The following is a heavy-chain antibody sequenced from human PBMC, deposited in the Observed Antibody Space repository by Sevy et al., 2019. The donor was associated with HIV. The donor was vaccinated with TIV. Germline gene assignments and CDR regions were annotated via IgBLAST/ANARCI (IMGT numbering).Heavy chain of an antibody. CDR2: ISYDGSNK. CDR3: ARDPQRGGYSGHVYYYYMDV. D-gene: IGHD5-12*01. Sequence: GGSLRLSCAASGFTFSSYAMHWVRQAPGKGLEWVAVISYDGSNKYYADSVKGRFTISRDNSKNTLYLQMNSLRAEDTAVYYCARDPQRGGYSGHVYYYYMDVWGKGTTVTVSS. CDR1: GFTFSSYA. V-gene: IGHV3-30-3*01. J-gene: IGHJ6*03.